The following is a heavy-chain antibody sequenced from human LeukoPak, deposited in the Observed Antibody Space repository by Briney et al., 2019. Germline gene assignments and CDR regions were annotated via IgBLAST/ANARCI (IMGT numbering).Heavy chain of an antibody. D-gene: IGHD1-1*01. CDR1: GGSISSYY. V-gene: IGHV4-59*01. CDR2: VDHTDST. CDR3: ARGRVSSTTWYSTYYYYFYMDV. J-gene: IGHJ6*03. Sequence: SETLSLTCTVSGGSISSYYWTWIRQPPGKGLEWIGYVDHTDSTNFNPSLNGRVSISRDATKNLFSLRLRSVTAADTAVYFCARGRVSSTTWYSTYYYYFYMDVWGKGTTVTVSS.